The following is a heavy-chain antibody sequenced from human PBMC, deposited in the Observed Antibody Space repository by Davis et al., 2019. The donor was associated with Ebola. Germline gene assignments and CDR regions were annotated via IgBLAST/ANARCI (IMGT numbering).Heavy chain of an antibody. J-gene: IGHJ5*02. CDR3: ARDMGMVQEANWFDP. V-gene: IGHV1-18*01. CDR1: GYTFTSYG. Sequence: ASVKVSCKASGYTFTSYGISWVRQAPGQGLEWMGWISAYNGNTNYAQKLQGRVTMTTDTSTSTAYMELRSPRSDDTAVYYCARDMGMVQEANWFDPWGQGTLVTVSS. D-gene: IGHD3-10*01. CDR2: ISAYNGNT.